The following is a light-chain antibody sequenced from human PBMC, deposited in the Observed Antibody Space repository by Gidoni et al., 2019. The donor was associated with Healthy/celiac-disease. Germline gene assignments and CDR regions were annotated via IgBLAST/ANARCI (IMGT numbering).Light chain of an antibody. J-gene: IGLJ1*01. Sequence: QSALPQPRSVSRSPRQSVTISCTGTSSDVGGYNYVSWYQQHPGKAPKLMIYDVSKRPSGVPDRCSGSKSGNKASLTISGLQAEDEADYYCCSYAGSFYVFGTGTKVTVL. CDR3: CSYAGSFYV. CDR1: SSDVGGYNY. CDR2: DVS. V-gene: IGLV2-11*01.